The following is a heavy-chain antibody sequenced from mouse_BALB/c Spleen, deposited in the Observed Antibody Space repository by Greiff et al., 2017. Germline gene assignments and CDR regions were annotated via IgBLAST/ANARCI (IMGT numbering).Heavy chain of an antibody. CDR2: ISYSGST. CDR3: ARGWGSHWYFDV. Sequence: EVQLQESGPILVKPSQTLSLTCSVTGDSITSGYWNWIRKFPGNKLEYMGYISYSGSTYYNPSLKSRISITRDTSKNQYYLQLNSVTTEDTATYYCARGWGSHWYFDVWGAGTTVTVSS. D-gene: IGHD1-1*02. V-gene: IGHV3-8*02. J-gene: IGHJ1*01. CDR1: GDSITSGY.